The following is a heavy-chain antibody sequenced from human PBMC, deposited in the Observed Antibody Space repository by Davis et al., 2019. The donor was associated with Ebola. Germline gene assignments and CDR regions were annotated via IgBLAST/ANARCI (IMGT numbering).Heavy chain of an antibody. CDR2: INPNSGGT. CDR3: ARAFSSSSWYLHYYGMDV. D-gene: IGHD6-13*01. CDR1: GYTFTGYY. J-gene: IGHJ6*02. V-gene: IGHV1-2*02. Sequence: ASVKVSCKASGYTFTGYYMHWVRQAPGQGLEWMGWINPNSGGTNYAQKFQGRVTMTRDTSISTAYMELSRLRSDDTAVYYCARAFSSSSWYLHYYGMDVWGQGTTVTVSS.